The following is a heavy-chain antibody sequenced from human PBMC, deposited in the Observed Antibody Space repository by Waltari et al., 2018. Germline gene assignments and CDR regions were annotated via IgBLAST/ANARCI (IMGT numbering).Heavy chain of an antibody. CDR2: INPDGRET. V-gene: IGHV3-74*01. CDR1: GFTFRNYW. J-gene: IGHJ4*02. Sequence: EVQLVESGGGLVQPGGSLRLSCAPSGFTFRNYWMHWGRQAPGKGLLCVSRINPDGRETNYADSVKGRFTISRDNAKNTLYLQMNSLRGEDTAVYYCVRGSNDWIGLDYWGQGALVTVSS. D-gene: IGHD3-9*01. CDR3: VRGSNDWIGLDY.